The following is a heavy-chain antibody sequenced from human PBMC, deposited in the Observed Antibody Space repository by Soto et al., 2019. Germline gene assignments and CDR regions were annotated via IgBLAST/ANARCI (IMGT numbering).Heavy chain of an antibody. D-gene: IGHD6-19*01. V-gene: IGHV3-23*01. Sequence: GGTLRLSCAASGFTFSSYAMTWVRQAPGKGLEWVSAISGSGGSTYYADSVKGRFTISRDNSKNTLYLQMNSLRAEDTAVYYCAKIYGSYSSGRYGMDVWGQGTTVTVSS. CDR3: AKIYGSYSSGRYGMDV. J-gene: IGHJ6*02. CDR1: GFTFSSYA. CDR2: ISGSGGST.